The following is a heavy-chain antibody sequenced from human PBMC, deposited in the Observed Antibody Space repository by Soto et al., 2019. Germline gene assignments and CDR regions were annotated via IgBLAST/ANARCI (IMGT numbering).Heavy chain of an antibody. CDR2: TYYRSTWSN. D-gene: IGHD6-13*01. V-gene: IGHV6-1*01. Sequence: QVQLQQSGPGLVKPSQTLSLTCAISGDSVSSNSAAWTWIRQSPSRGLEWLGRTYYRSTWSNDSAISVKRRITINPDTSNNQFSLHLNSVTPEDTAVYYCARQITATGTAGTFDYWGQGTLVTVSS. CDR1: GDSVSSNSAA. CDR3: ARQITATGTAGTFDY. J-gene: IGHJ4*02.